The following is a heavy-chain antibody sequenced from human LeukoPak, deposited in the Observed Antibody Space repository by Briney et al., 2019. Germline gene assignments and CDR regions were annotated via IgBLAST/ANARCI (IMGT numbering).Heavy chain of an antibody. CDR3: ARDQWELTQSDGGWFDP. J-gene: IGHJ5*02. V-gene: IGHV1-18*01. Sequence: ASVKVSCKASGYTFTSYGISWVRQAPGQGLEWMGWISAYNGNTNYAQKLQGRVTMTTDTSTSTAYMELRSLRSDDTAVYYCARDQWELTQSDGGWFDPWGQGTPVTVSS. CDR1: GYTFTSYG. CDR2: ISAYNGNT. D-gene: IGHD1-26*01.